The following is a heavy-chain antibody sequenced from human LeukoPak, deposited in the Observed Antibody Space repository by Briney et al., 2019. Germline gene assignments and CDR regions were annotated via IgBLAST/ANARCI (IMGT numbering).Heavy chain of an antibody. CDR1: GGFTSNTY. J-gene: IGHJ4*02. CDR3: AGDKGF. V-gene: IGHV4-59*01. Sequence: SETLSLTYTVYGGFTSNTYWRWFRQPPGRGLEWIGYIFYSGRTNSNPSLKSRVTISVETSKSQFSLKLSSVTAAETAVYYCAGDKGFWGQGTLVTVSS. CDR2: IFYSGRT.